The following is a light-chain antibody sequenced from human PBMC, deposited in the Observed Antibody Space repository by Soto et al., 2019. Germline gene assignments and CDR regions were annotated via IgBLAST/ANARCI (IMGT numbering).Light chain of an antibody. CDR3: QQYSTYFRT. CDR2: KAS. V-gene: IGKV1-5*03. J-gene: IGKJ1*01. Sequence: DIQMTQSPSTLSASVGDRVTITCRASQSISNWLAWYQQKPGKAPKLLIYKASSLESGVPSRFSGSGSGTEFTLTISRLQPDDFATYYCQQYSTYFRTFGQGPEVEIK. CDR1: QSISNW.